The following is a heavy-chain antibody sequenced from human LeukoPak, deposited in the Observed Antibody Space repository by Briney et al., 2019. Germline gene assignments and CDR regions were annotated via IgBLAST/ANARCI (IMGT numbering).Heavy chain of an antibody. J-gene: IGHJ4*02. D-gene: IGHD2-15*01. CDR3: AKDQQRYCSGGSCLNSFDY. CDR2: ISGSGSST. Sequence: AGGSLRLSCAASGFTFSSYAMSWVRQAPGKGLEWVSAISGSGSSTYYADSVKGRFTISRDNSKNTLYLQMNSLRAEDTAVYYYAKDQQRYCSGGSCLNSFDYWGQGTLVTVSS. V-gene: IGHV3-23*01. CDR1: GFTFSSYA.